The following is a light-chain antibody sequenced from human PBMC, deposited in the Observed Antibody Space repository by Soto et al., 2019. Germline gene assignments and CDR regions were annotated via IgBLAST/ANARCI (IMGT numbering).Light chain of an antibody. V-gene: IGKV3-11*01. J-gene: IGKJ1*01. Sequence: ETFFTQSPPPPSSFPRERVPLSRRASQYINTRLAWYQHRPGQAPRLLIYQTSLRAAGIPARFSASGSGTDFTLTISDVQPEDFALYYCHQRQSWPRTFGQGTKVDIK. CDR3: HQRQSWPRT. CDR1: QYINTR. CDR2: QTS.